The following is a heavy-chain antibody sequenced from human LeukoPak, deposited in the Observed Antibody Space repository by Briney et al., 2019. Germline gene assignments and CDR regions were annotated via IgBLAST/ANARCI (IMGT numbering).Heavy chain of an antibody. D-gene: IGHD3-22*01. J-gene: IGHJ4*02. CDR3: AKDGGSSGSLSN. CDR1: GITLSSYG. CDR2: ISYDGSNK. V-gene: IGHV3-30*18. Sequence: GGSLRLSCAASGITLSSYGMHWVRQAPGKGLEWVAVISYDGSNKYYADSVKGRFTISRDNSKNTLYLQMNSLRAEDTAVYYCAKDGGSSGSLSNWGQGTLVTVSS.